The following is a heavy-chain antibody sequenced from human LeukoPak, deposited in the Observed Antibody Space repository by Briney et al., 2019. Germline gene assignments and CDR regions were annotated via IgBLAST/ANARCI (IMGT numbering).Heavy chain of an antibody. CDR1: GFTFDDYA. J-gene: IGHJ4*02. Sequence: GGSLRLSCAASGFTFDDYAMHWVRQAPGKGLEWVSGISWNSGSIGYADSVKGRFTISRDNAKNSLYLQMNSLRAEDTALYYCAKGRDLQTYDILTGLSDYWGQGTLVTVSS. CDR3: AKGRDLQTYDILTGLSDY. V-gene: IGHV3-9*01. D-gene: IGHD3-9*01. CDR2: ISWNSGSI.